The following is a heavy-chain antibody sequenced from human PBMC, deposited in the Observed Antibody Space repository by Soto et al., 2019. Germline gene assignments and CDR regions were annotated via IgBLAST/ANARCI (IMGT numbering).Heavy chain of an antibody. D-gene: IGHD6-19*01. CDR2: ISYSGST. J-gene: IGHJ4*02. V-gene: IGHV4-34*01. CDR1: GGSFANYY. CDR3: SRVGRYTSGWYWDYFDY. Sequence: SETLSLTCAVYGGSFANYYWNWIRQPPGKGLEWLGEISYSGSTDYNPSLESRVTISVDTSKNQFSLNLSSVTAADTAIYYCSRVGRYTSGWYWDYFDYWGQGTVVTVSS.